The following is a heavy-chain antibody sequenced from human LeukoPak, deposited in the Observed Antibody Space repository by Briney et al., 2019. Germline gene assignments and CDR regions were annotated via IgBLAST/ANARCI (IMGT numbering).Heavy chain of an antibody. J-gene: IGHJ4*02. D-gene: IGHD3-10*01. V-gene: IGHV1-18*01. CDR3: ARGPLWFGDFPNFDY. Sequence: GASVKVSCKASGYTFTSYGISWVRQAPGQGLEWMGWISAYNGNTNYAQKLQGRVTMTTDTSTSTAYMELRSLRSDDTAVYYCARGPLWFGDFPNFDYWGQGTLVTVSS. CDR2: ISAYNGNT. CDR1: GYTFTSYG.